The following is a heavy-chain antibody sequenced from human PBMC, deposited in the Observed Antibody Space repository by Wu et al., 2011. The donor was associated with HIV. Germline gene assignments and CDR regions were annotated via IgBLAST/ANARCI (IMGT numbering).Heavy chain of an antibody. CDR1: GGTFSSYA. Sequence: QVQLVQSGAEVKKPGASVKVSCKTPGGTFSSYAISWVRQAPGQGLEWMGGIIPIFGTTNYAQKFQGRVTITADKSTSTAFMELSSLRSDDTAVYYCARETNIVARRMDYFYYMDVWGKGTTVTVSS. J-gene: IGHJ6*03. CDR3: ARETNIVARRMDYFYYMDV. D-gene: IGHD6-6*01. V-gene: IGHV1-69*06. CDR2: IIPIFGTT.